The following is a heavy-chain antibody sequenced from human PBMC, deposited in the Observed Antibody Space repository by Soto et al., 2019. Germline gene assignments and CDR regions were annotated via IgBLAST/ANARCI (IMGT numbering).Heavy chain of an antibody. CDR1: GFTFSSYG. CDR3: AKDQERAIVVVTAIDY. Sequence: GGSLRLSCAASGFTFSSYGMHWVRQAPGKGLEWVAVISYDGSNKYYADSVKGRFTISRDNSKNTLYLQMNSLRAEDTAVYYCAKDQERAIVVVTAIDYWGQGTLVTVSS. CDR2: ISYDGSNK. V-gene: IGHV3-30*18. D-gene: IGHD2-21*02. J-gene: IGHJ4*02.